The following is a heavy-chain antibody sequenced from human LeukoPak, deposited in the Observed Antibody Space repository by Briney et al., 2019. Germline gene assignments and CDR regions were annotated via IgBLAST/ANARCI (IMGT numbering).Heavy chain of an antibody. Sequence: PGGSLRLSCAASGFTFSSYGMHWVRQAPGKGLEWVSTISGSGGSTYYADSVKGRFTISRDNSKNTLYLQMNSLRAVDTAVYYCAKDLSVTSIDYWGQGTLVTVSS. CDR3: AKDLSVTSIDY. V-gene: IGHV3-23*01. D-gene: IGHD2/OR15-2a*01. CDR1: GFTFSSYG. CDR2: ISGSGGST. J-gene: IGHJ4*02.